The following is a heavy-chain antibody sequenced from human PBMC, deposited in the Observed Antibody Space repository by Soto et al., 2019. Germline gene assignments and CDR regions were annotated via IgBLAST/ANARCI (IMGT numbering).Heavy chain of an antibody. Sequence: SETLSLTCTVSGGSISSYSWSWIRQPPGKGLGWIGYIYYSGSTNYNPSLKSRVTISVDTSKNQFSLKLSSVTAADTAVYYCARVLFGRGNWFDPWGQGTLVTVS. CDR2: IYYSGST. D-gene: IGHD3-3*01. V-gene: IGHV4-59*01. CDR3: ARVLFGRGNWFDP. CDR1: GGSISSYS. J-gene: IGHJ5*02.